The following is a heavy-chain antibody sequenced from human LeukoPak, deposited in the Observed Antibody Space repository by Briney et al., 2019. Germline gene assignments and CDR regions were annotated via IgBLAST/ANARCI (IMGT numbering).Heavy chain of an antibody. CDR2: IIPIFGTA. CDR3: ARGRIAVDNAFDI. D-gene: IGHD6-19*01. J-gene: IGHJ3*02. Sequence: ASVKVSCKASGGTFSSYAISWVRQAAGQGLEWVGGIIPIFGTANYAQKFQGRVTITADESTSTAYMELSTLRSEDTAVYYCARGRIAVDNAFDIWGQGTMVTVSS. CDR1: GGTFSSYA. V-gene: IGHV1-69*13.